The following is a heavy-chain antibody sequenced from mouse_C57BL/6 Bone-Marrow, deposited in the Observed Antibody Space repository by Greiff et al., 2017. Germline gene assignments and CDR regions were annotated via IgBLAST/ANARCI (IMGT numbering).Heavy chain of an antibody. D-gene: IGHD2-3*01. Sequence: EVQLQQSGAELVRPGASVKLSCTASGFNIKDDYIHWVKQRPEQGLEWIGWIDPEIGDTEYASKFQGMATITSDTSSNTAYLQLSSLTSEDTAVYYCSSFDGNYFDFWGQGTPLTVAS. CDR3: SSFDGNYFDF. J-gene: IGHJ2*01. V-gene: IGHV14-4*01. CDR2: IDPEIGDT. CDR1: GFNIKDDY.